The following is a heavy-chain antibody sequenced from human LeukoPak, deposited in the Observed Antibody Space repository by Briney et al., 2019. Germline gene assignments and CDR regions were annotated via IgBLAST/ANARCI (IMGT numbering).Heavy chain of an antibody. J-gene: IGHJ3*02. CDR1: GSTFTGYY. CDR2: INPNSGGT. CDR3: ARARYYDFWSGSVPGAFDI. D-gene: IGHD3-3*01. Sequence: GASVKVSCRASGSTFTGYYIHWMRQAPEQGLEWMGWINPNSGGTNYAQKFQGRVTMTRDTSISTAYMDLSRLRSDDTAVYFCARARYYDFWSGSVPGAFDIWGQGTMVTVSS. V-gene: IGHV1-2*02.